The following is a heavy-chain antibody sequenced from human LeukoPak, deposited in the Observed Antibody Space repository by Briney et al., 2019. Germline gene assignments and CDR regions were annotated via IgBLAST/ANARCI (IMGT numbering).Heavy chain of an antibody. CDR2: ISAYNGNT. CDR3: ARDRWTYYYDSSGLQRDY. D-gene: IGHD3-22*01. CDR1: GYTFTSYG. Sequence: ASVKVSCKASGYTFTSYGISWVRQAPGQGLEWMGWISAYNGNTNYAQKLQGRGTMTTDTSTSTAYMELRSLRSDDTAVYYCARDRWTYYYDSSGLQRDYWGQGTLVTVSS. J-gene: IGHJ4*02. V-gene: IGHV1-18*01.